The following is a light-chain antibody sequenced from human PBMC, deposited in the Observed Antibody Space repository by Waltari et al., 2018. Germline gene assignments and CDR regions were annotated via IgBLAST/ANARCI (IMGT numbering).Light chain of an antibody. V-gene: IGLV1-36*01. J-gene: IGLJ2*01. CDR1: SSNLGDNA. CDR2: YDD. CDR3: ATWDDSLNAVL. Sequence: QSVLTQPPSVSGAPRQRVTISCSGSSSNLGDNAVSWYQQLPGKPPKLLRFYDDLLASGASDRFSGSKSGISASLAISGLQSEDEATYYCATWDDSLNAVLFGGGTKLTVL.